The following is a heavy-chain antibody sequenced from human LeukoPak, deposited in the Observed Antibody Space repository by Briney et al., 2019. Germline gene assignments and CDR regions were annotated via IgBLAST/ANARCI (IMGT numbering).Heavy chain of an antibody. J-gene: IGHJ4*02. CDR3: TRNAGSVGASYDY. D-gene: IGHD2-15*01. CDR1: DGSISSYY. CDR2: IYYSGST. Sequence: PSETLSLTCNVSDGSISSYYWSWIRQPPGKGLEWIGYIYYSGSTNYNPSLKSRVTTSVDTSKNQFSLKLTSVTAADTAVYYGTRNAGSVGASYDYWGQGTLVTVSS. V-gene: IGHV4-59*08.